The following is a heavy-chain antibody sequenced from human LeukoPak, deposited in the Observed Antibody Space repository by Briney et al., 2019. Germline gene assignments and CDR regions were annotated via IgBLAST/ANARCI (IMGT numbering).Heavy chain of an antibody. J-gene: IGHJ4*02. CDR2: INSDGGST. D-gene: IGHD3-10*01. Sequence: GGSLRLSCAASGFNFGDYWMQWVRQAPGKGLVWVSRINSDGGSTNYAASVKGRFTISRDNAKNTLYLQMNSLKAEDTAVYYCARKSPGSSQPGYWGQGTLVTVSS. CDR1: GFNFGDYW. CDR3: ARKSPGSSQPGY. V-gene: IGHV3-74*01.